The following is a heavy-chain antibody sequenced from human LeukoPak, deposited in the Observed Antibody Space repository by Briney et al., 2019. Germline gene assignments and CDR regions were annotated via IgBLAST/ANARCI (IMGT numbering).Heavy chain of an antibody. J-gene: IGHJ5*02. CDR2: ISGSGGST. Sequence: GGSLRLSCAASGFTFSSYAMSWVRQAPGKGLEWVSAISGSGGSTYYADSVKGRFTISRDNSKNTLYLQMNSLRAEDTAVYCCAKAHLEDDFWSGYPTAYVPNWFDPWGQGTLVTVSS. CDR3: AKAHLEDDFWSGYPTAYVPNWFDP. V-gene: IGHV3-23*01. D-gene: IGHD3-3*01. CDR1: GFTFSSYA.